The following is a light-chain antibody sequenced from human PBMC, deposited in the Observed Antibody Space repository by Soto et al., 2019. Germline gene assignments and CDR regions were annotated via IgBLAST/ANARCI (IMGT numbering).Light chain of an antibody. CDR2: GAS. V-gene: IGKV3-20*01. CDR1: XXVSXXX. Sequence: LSPGEXATXSXXXXXXVSXXXIAWYQQKPGQAPRLLIYGASSRATGIPDRFSGSGSGTDFTLTISRLEPEDFAVYYCQQYGSSPWTFGQGTKVEIK. J-gene: IGKJ1*01. CDR3: QQYGSSPWT.